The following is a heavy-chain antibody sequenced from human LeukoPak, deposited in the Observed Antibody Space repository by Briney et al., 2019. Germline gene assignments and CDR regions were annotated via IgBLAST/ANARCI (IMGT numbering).Heavy chain of an antibody. Sequence: PSETLSLTCTVSGYSISSGYYWGWIRPPPGKGLEWIGSIYHSGTTYYNPSLKSRVTISVDTSKNQFSLKLSSVTAADTAVYYCARSYSSSWYHYYYYMDVWGKGTTVTISS. J-gene: IGHJ6*03. CDR3: ARSYSSSWYHYYYYMDV. V-gene: IGHV4-38-2*02. D-gene: IGHD6-13*01. CDR1: GYSISSGYY. CDR2: IYHSGTT.